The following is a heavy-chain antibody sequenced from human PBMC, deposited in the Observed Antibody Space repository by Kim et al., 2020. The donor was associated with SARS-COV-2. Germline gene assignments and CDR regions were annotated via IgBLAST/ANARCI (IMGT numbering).Heavy chain of an antibody. Sequence: ASVKVSCKASGYTFTSYAMHWVRQAPGQRLEWMGWINAGNGNTKYSQKFQGRVTITSDTSASTAYMELSSLRSEDTAVYYCARVGASGMAAARWNYWGQGTLLTASS. CDR3: ARVGASGMAAARWNY. D-gene: IGHD6-13*01. CDR1: GYTFTSYA. J-gene: IGHJ4*02. CDR2: INAGNGNT. V-gene: IGHV1-3*01.